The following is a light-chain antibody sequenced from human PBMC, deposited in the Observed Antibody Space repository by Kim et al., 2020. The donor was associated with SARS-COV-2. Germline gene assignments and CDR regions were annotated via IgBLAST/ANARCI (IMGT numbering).Light chain of an antibody. Sequence: QSALTQPASASGSPGQSITISCTGTSSDVGGSNYVSWYQQHPGKAPKLMIYDVTDRPSGVSNRFSGSKSGNTASLTISGLQAEDEADYYCSSYTSTSTLVFGTGTKVTVL. CDR2: DVT. V-gene: IGLV2-14*03. CDR1: SSDVGGSNY. CDR3: SSYTSTSTLV. J-gene: IGLJ1*01.